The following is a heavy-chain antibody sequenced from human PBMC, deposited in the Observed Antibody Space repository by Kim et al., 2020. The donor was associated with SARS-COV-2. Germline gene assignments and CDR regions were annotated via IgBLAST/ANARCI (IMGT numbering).Heavy chain of an antibody. J-gene: IGHJ6*02. Sequence: SETLSLTCTVSGGSISSYYWSWIRQPAGKGLEWIGRIYTSGSTNYNPSLKSRVTMSVDTSKNQFSLKLSSVTAADTAVYYCARDSSSWDYYGMDVWGQGTTVTVSS. CDR3: ARDSSSWDYYGMDV. D-gene: IGHD6-13*01. V-gene: IGHV4-4*07. CDR2: IYTSGST. CDR1: GGSISSYY.